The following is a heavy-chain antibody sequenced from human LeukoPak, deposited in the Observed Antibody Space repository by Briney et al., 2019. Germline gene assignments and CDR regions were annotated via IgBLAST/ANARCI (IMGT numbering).Heavy chain of an antibody. CDR1: GFTFSTYW. Sequence: GGSLRLSCAASGFTFSTYWMSWVRQAPGKGLEWVSYISRRSNFIEYAESVKGRFTISRDNAKNSLYLQMNSLRAEDTAVYYCARVLGVPTVWDFWGQGALVTVSS. CDR3: ARVLGVPTVWDF. J-gene: IGHJ4*02. CDR2: ISRRSNFI. V-gene: IGHV3-21*05. D-gene: IGHD4-11*01.